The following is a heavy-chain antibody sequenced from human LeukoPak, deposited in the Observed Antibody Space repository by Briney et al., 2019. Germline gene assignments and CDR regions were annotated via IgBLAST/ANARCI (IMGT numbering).Heavy chain of an antibody. J-gene: IGHJ4*02. CDR2: IYYSGST. CDR3: ARSPPPYYYDSSGYYYLDY. V-gene: IGHV4-39*01. Sequence: PSETLSLTCTVSGGSISSSSYYWGWIRQPPGKGLEWIGSIYYSGSTYYNPSLKSRVTISVDTSKNQFSLKLSSVTAADTAVYYCARSPPPYYYDSSGYYYLDYWGQGTLVTVSS. D-gene: IGHD3-22*01. CDR1: GGSISSSSYY.